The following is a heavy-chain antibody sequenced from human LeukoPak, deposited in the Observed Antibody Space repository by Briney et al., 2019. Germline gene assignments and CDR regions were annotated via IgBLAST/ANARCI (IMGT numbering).Heavy chain of an antibody. J-gene: IGHJ4*02. CDR3: AKRGSYDYVWGSYRYSDDY. Sequence: GGSLRLSCAASGFAFSSYAMHWVRQAPGKGLEWVAFIRYDGSNKYYADSVKGRFTISRDNSKNTLYPQMNSLRAEDTAVYYCAKRGSYDYVWGSYRYSDDYWGQGTLVTVSS. D-gene: IGHD3-16*02. V-gene: IGHV3-30*02. CDR2: IRYDGSNK. CDR1: GFAFSSYA.